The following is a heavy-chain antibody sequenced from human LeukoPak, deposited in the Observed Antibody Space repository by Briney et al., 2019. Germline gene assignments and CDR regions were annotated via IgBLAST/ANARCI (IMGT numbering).Heavy chain of an antibody. CDR1: EFTFSDYY. CDR2: ISDSAINT. J-gene: IGHJ6*02. Sequence: GGSLRLSCAASEFTFSDYYMSWIRQAPGKGLEWISYISDSAINTHYADSVKGRFTISRDNAKKLLVLEMKSLRSEDTAVYYCAAYYGSGSVNYYRGMDIWGQGTTVTVSS. CDR3: AAYYGSGSVNYYRGMDI. D-gene: IGHD3-10*01. V-gene: IGHV3-11*01.